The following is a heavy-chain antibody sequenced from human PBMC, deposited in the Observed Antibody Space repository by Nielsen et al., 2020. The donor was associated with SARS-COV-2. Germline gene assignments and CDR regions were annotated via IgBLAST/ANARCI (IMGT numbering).Heavy chain of an antibody. CDR1: GFTFSSYA. CDR3: AKDVVMIAATPYYFNY. V-gene: IGHV3-30*04. CDR2: ISYDGSNK. J-gene: IGHJ4*02. D-gene: IGHD2-15*01. Sequence: GGSLRLSCAASGFTFSSYAMHWVRQAPGKGLEWVAVISYDGSNKYYADSVKGRFTISRDNSKNTLYLQMNSLRAEDTAIYYCAKDVVMIAATPYYFNYWGQGTLVTVSS.